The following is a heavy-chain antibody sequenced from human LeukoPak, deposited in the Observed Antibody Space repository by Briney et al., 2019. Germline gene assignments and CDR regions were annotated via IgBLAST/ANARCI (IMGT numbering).Heavy chain of an antibody. Sequence: EASVKVSCKASGYTFTSYGISWVRQAPGQGLEWMGWISAYNGNTNYAQKPQGRVTMTTDTSTSTAYMELRSLRSDDTAVYYCARGPRFAIRMIVVVTKGHFDYWGQGTLVTVSS. CDR2: ISAYNGNT. CDR3: ARGPRFAIRMIVVVTKGHFDY. J-gene: IGHJ4*02. D-gene: IGHD3-22*01. V-gene: IGHV1-18*01. CDR1: GYTFTSYG.